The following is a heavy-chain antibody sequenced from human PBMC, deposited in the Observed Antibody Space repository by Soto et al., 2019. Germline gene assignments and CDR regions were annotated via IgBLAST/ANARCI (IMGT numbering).Heavy chain of an antibody. D-gene: IGHD2-15*01. J-gene: IGHJ4*02. V-gene: IGHV4-39*07. CDR3: ATMGTPATGLYYFDY. CDR1: GGSISSRGYY. Sequence: SETLSLTCTVSGGSISSRGYYWGWIRQPPGKGLEWIGTIYYSGSTYYNPSLKSRVTISVDTSKNQFSLNLSFVTAADTAVYYCATMGTPATGLYYFDYWGQGTLVTVSS. CDR2: IYYSGST.